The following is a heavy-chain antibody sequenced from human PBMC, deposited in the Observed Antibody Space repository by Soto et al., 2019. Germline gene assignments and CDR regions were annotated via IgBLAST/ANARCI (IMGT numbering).Heavy chain of an antibody. V-gene: IGHV3-15*07. D-gene: IGHD4-17*01. J-gene: IGHJ5*02. CDR1: GFTFINAW. CDR3: TTLGLYGRLDP. CDR2: IKSKTDGGTT. Sequence: VRSLRVSCAAAGFTFINAWINWIRQAPGKGLEWVGRIKSKTDGGTTDYAAPVKGRFTISRDDSKNTLYLQMNSLKTEDTAVYYYTTLGLYGRLDPWGQGTLVTVSS.